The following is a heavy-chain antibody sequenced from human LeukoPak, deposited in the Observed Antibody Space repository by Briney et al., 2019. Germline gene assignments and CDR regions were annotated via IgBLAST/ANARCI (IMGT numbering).Heavy chain of an antibody. J-gene: IGHJ4*02. CDR2: IYPDDSDT. V-gene: IGHV5-51*01. CDR3: AREGRDGFRIIDY. CDR1: GYKFPTYW. Sequence: GESLKISCKGSGYKFPTYWIGWVRQMPGKGLEWMGIIYPDDSDTSYSPSFQGLVTISADKSISTAYLQWSSLKASDTAMYYCAREGRDGFRIIDYWGQGTLVTVSS. D-gene: IGHD5-24*01.